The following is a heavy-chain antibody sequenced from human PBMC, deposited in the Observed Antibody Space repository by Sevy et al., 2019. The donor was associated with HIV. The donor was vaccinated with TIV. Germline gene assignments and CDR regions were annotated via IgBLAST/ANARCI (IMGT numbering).Heavy chain of an antibody. CDR3: ARDSGYSINWYPAY. Sequence: GGSLRLSCAASGFTFSIHGMHWVRQAPGKGLEWVAVISYDGSYKSYGDSVKGRFTISRDDSKNTLYLQMNSLRPEDTAVYYCARDSGYSINWYPAYWGQGTLVTVSS. CDR1: GFTFSIHG. D-gene: IGHD6-13*01. CDR2: ISYDGSYK. J-gene: IGHJ4*02. V-gene: IGHV3-30*03.